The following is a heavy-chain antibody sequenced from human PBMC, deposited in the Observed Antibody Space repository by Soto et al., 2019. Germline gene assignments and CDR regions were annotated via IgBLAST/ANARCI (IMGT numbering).Heavy chain of an antibody. V-gene: IGHV4-61*01. CDR3: ALLSYSSSWYYFDY. Sequence: SETLSLTCTVSGGSVSSGSYYWSWIRQPPGKGLEWIGYIYYSGSTNYNPSLKSRVTISVDTSKNQFSLKLSSVTAADTAVYYCALLSYSSSWYYFDYWGQGTLVTVSS. J-gene: IGHJ4*02. D-gene: IGHD6-13*01. CDR1: GGSVSSGSYY. CDR2: IYYSGST.